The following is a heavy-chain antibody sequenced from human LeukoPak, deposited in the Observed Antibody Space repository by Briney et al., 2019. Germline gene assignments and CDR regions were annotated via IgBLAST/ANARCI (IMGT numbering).Heavy chain of an antibody. D-gene: IGHD5-12*01. V-gene: IGHV3-23*01. CDR1: GFTFTSSA. J-gene: IGHJ4*02. CDR2: ISGSGGST. Sequence: GGSLRHSCAASGFTFTSSAMSWVRQAPGKRLEWVSAISGSGGSTYYADSVEGRVTISRDNSKNTLYLQMNSLRAEDTAVYYCANSATTYFDYWGQGTLVTVSS. CDR3: ANSATTYFDY.